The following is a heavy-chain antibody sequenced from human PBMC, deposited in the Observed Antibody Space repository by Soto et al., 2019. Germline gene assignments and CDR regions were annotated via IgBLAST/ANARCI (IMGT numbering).Heavy chain of an antibody. Sequence: ASVKVSCKASGYIFTSYGITWVRQAPGQGLEWMGWISTYNGNTNYAQKLQDRVTMTTDTSTSTAYMELRSLRSDDTAVYYCARDLIVTGNYFDHWGQGTLVTVSS. J-gene: IGHJ4*02. CDR1: GYIFTSYG. V-gene: IGHV1-18*04. CDR3: ARDLIVTGNYFDH. CDR2: ISTYNGNT. D-gene: IGHD3-9*01.